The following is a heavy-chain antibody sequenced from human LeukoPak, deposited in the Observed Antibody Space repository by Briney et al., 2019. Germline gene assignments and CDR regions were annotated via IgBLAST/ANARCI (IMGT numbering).Heavy chain of an antibody. CDR2: ISSSGRTI. CDR3: AKCATYYYDSSDYYDS. D-gene: IGHD3-22*01. J-gene: IGHJ5*01. Sequence: PGGSLRLSCAASGFTFSSYEMNWVRQAPGRGLEWVSYISSSGRTIYYADSVKGRFTISRDNAKNSLYLQMNSLRAEDTAVYYCAKCATYYYDSSDYYDSWGQGTLVTVSS. CDR1: GFTFSSYE. V-gene: IGHV3-48*03.